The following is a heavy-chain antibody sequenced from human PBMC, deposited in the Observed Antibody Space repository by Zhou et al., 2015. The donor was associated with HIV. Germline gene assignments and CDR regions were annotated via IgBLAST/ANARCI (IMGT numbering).Heavy chain of an antibody. CDR3: AKSSADSDYAFDT. D-gene: IGHD3-22*01. V-gene: IGHV1-46*01. Sequence: QVQLVQSGAEVKKPGASVTVSCKASGDTFTNYYIHWVRQAPGQGLQWMGMINPNVGSTTYAQRFQGRVTLTRDTSTSTVYLDLSSLRSEDTAVYYCAKSSADSDYAFDTWGQGTQVVVSS. J-gene: IGHJ3*02. CDR2: INPNVGST. CDR1: GDTFTNYY.